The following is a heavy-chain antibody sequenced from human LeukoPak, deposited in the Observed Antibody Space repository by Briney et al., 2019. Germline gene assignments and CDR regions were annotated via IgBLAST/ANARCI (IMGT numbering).Heavy chain of an antibody. J-gene: IGHJ4*02. CDR2: IYPGDSDT. V-gene: IGHV5-51*01. Sequence: GESLNISCKGSGYSFTSYWGGGVRQMPGKGRGWMGIIYPGDSDTSYSPSFQGQVTISADKSISTAYLQGRSLNASDTAMYYCARRGCTNGVCYTEDLGFDYWGQGTLVTVSS. CDR3: ARRGCTNGVCYTEDLGFDY. D-gene: IGHD2-8*01. CDR1: GYSFTSYW.